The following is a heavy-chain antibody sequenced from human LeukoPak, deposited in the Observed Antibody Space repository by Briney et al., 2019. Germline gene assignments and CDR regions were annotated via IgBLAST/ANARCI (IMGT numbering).Heavy chain of an antibody. CDR3: ARDRPFDILPGYSYYFDY. J-gene: IGHJ4*02. V-gene: IGHV3-30*04. D-gene: IGHD3-9*01. Sequence: GRSLRLSCAASGFTFSSYAMHWVRQAPGKGLEWVAVISYDGSNKYYADSVKGRFTISRDNSQNTLYLQMNSLRAEDTAVYYCARDRPFDILPGYSYYFDYWGQGTLVTVSS. CDR2: ISYDGSNK. CDR1: GFTFSSYA.